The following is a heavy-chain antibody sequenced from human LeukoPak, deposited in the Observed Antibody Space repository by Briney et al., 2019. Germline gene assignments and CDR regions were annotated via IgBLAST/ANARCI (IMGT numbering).Heavy chain of an antibody. CDR2: IFPAGSGT. D-gene: IGHD6-19*01. J-gene: IGHJ4*02. Sequence: RGASLKISCEASGYSFTSYWIGWVRQMPGKGLEWMGIIFPAGSGTRYSPSFQGQVTISADKSINTAYLQWSSLKASDAAIYYCARQQAVAGPGIDYWGQGTVVTGSS. CDR1: GYSFTSYW. CDR3: ARQQAVAGPGIDY. V-gene: IGHV5-51*01.